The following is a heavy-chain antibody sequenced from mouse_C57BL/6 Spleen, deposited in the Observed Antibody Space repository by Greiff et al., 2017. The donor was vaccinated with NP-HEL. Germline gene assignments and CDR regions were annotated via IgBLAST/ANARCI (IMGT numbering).Heavy chain of an antibody. CDR1: GYTFTSYW. CDR2: IYPGSGST. V-gene: IGHV1-55*01. J-gene: IGHJ4*01. CDR3: AVYYDYVYYAMDY. Sequence: VQLQQPGAELVKPGASVKMSCKASGYTFTSYWITWVKQRPGQGLEWIGDIYPGSGSTNYNEKFKSKATLTVDTSSSTAYMQLSSLTSEDSAVYYCAVYYDYVYYAMDYWGQGTSVTVSS. D-gene: IGHD2-4*01.